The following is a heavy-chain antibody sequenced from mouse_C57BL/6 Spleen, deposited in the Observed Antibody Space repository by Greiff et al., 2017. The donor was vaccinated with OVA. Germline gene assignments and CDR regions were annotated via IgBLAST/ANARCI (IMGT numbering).Heavy chain of an antibody. D-gene: IGHD3-3*01. CDR3: ARDRGWVFDY. J-gene: IGHJ2*01. CDR1: GFTFSSYA. V-gene: IGHV5-4*01. Sequence: EVKLVESGGGLVKPGGSLKLSCAASGFTFSSYAMSWVRQTPEKRLEWVATISDGGSYTYYPDNVKGRFTISRDNAKNNLYLQMSHLKSEDTAMYYWARDRGWVFDYWGQGTTLTVSS. CDR2: ISDGGSYT.